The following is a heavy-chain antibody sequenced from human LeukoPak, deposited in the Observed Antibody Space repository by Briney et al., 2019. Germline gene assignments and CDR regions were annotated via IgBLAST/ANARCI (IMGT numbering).Heavy chain of an antibody. Sequence: SETLSLTCTVSGGSISSYYWSWIRQHPGKGLEWIGYIYYSGSTYYNPSLKSRVTISVDTSKNQFSLKLSSVTAADTAVYYCARALGYCSGGSCYPPLYYYYGMDVWGQGTTVTVSS. D-gene: IGHD2-15*01. CDR1: GGSISSYY. CDR2: IYYSGST. J-gene: IGHJ6*02. V-gene: IGHV4-59*06. CDR3: ARALGYCSGGSCYPPLYYYYGMDV.